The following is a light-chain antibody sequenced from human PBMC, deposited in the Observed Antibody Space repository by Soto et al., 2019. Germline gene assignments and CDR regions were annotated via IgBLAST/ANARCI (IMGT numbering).Light chain of an antibody. Sequence: QSALTQPASVSGSPGQSITISCTGTITDIGAYNYVSWYQQHPGKAPKLLIYGVSSRPSGVSNRFSGSKSGNAAYLTISGLQADDEAEYYCSSYTSSITTYVFGNGTKVTVL. CDR2: GVS. CDR1: ITDIGAYNY. J-gene: IGLJ1*01. CDR3: SSYTSSITTYV. V-gene: IGLV2-14*01.